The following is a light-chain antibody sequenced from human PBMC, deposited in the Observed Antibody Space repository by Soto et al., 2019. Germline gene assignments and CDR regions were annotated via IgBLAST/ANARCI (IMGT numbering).Light chain of an antibody. CDR2: DVS. V-gene: IGLV2-11*01. CDR3: CSYAGSYANYV. CDR1: SSDVGGYNY. Sequence: QSVLTQPRSVSGSPGQSVTISCTGTSSDVGGYNYVSWYQQHPGKAPKLMIYDVSKRPSGVPDRFSGSKSGNTASLTISGLQAEDEADYSCCSYAGSYANYVFGTGTQLTVL. J-gene: IGLJ1*01.